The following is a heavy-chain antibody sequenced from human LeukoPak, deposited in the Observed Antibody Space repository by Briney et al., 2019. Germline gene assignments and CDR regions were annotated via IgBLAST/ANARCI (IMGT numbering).Heavy chain of an antibody. CDR2: IYSGGST. V-gene: IGHV3-66*01. CDR1: GFTVSSNY. J-gene: IGHJ3*02. Sequence: GGSLRLSCAASGFTVSSNYMTWVRQAPGKGLEWVSVIYSGGSTYYADSVKGRFTISRDDSKNTVYLQLNSLRGEDTSIYYCARSRYLDWGGAFDMWGQGTMVTVSS. CDR3: ARSRYLDWGGAFDM. D-gene: IGHD3-9*01.